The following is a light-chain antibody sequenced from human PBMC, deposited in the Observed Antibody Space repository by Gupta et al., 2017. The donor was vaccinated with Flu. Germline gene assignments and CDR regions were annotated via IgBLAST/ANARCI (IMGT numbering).Light chain of an antibody. Sequence: DIQMTQSPSSLSASVGDRVTITCQASQSVSNYLVWYQQKPGKAPKVLIYAGSSLQTGVPSRFSGSGSGTDFTLTISSLQPEDFAIYYCQQSDRTPWTFGQGTKVEIK. V-gene: IGKV1-39*01. CDR2: AGS. CDR1: QSVSNY. CDR3: QQSDRTPWT. J-gene: IGKJ1*01.